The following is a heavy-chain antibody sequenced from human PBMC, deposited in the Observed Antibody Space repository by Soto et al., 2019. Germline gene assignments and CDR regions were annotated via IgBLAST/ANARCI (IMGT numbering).Heavy chain of an antibody. CDR2: IYPGDSDT. CDR3: ARDGHDFCWGYSPAEYGMDV. CDR1: GYSFTSYW. Sequence: RGESLKISCKGSGYSFTSYWIGWVRQMPGKGLEWMGIIYPGDSDTRYSPSFQGQVTISADKSISTAYLQWSSLKASDTAMYYCARDGHDFCWGYSPAEYGMDVWGQGTT. D-gene: IGHD3-3*01. J-gene: IGHJ6*02. V-gene: IGHV5-51*01.